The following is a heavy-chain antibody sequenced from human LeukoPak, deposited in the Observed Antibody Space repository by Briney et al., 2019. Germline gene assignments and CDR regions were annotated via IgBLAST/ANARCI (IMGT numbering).Heavy chain of an antibody. CDR3: ARGGVYYYDSSVFYSAY. D-gene: IGHD3-22*01. Sequence: SETLSLTCAVYGGSFSGYYWSWIRQPPGKGLEWIGEINHSGSTNYNPSLKSRVTISVDTSKNQFSLKLSSVTAADTAVYYCARGGVYYYDSSVFYSAYWGQEPLVTVPS. CDR1: GGSFSGYY. J-gene: IGHJ4*02. CDR2: INHSGST. V-gene: IGHV4-34*01.